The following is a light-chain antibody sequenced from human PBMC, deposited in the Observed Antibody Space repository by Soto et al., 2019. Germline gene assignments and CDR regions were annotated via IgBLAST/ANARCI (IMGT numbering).Light chain of an antibody. CDR2: GAC. CDR1: KSISTN. Sequence: TVMTQSPATLSVPPRQRPPFSYSASKSISTNLAWFQLTPGQAPRLLNYGACIRAAGIPARFSSSGSGTEFSLTISSLQAEDVGVFFCQQYDQWWKFGQGTKVDIK. CDR3: QQYDQWWK. J-gene: IGKJ1*01. V-gene: IGKV3-15*01.